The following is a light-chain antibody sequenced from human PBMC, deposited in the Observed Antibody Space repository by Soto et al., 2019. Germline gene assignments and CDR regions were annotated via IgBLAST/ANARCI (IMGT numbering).Light chain of an antibody. CDR2: AAS. V-gene: IGKV1-39*01. Sequence: DIQMTQYPSSLSASVGDRVTITCRASQSISSYLNWYQQKPGKAPKLLIYAASSLQSGVPSSFSGSGSGTDFTLTISSLQPEDFATYNCQQSYSTLFTFGPGTKVDIK. J-gene: IGKJ3*01. CDR3: QQSYSTLFT. CDR1: QSISSY.